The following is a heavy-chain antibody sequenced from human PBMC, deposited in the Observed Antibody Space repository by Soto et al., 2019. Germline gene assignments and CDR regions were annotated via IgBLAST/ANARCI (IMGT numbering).Heavy chain of an antibody. CDR1: GYTFTSYD. CDR3: ARGGYVGSTSDNWFDP. V-gene: IGHV1-8*01. Sequence: QVQLVQSGAEVKKPGASVKVSCKASGYTFTSYDINWVRQATGQGLEWMGWMNPNSGNTGYAQKFQGRVTITSNTSISTAYMELSSLRSEDTSVYYCARGGYVGSTSDNWFDPWGQGTLVTVSS. CDR2: MNPNSGNT. J-gene: IGHJ5*02. D-gene: IGHD2-2*01.